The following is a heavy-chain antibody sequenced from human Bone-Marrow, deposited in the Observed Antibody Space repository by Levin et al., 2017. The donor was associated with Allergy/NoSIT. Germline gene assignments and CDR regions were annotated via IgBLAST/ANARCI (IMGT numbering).Heavy chain of an antibody. CDR2: IRSKAYGGTT. Sequence: GESLKISCTASGFTFGDYAMSWVRQAPGKGLEWVGFIRSKAYGGTTEYAASVKGRFTISRDDSKSIAYLQMNSLKTEDTAVYYCTRVSSGYDIPTFDYWGQGTLVTVSS. J-gene: IGHJ4*02. CDR1: GFTFGDYA. D-gene: IGHD5-12*01. V-gene: IGHV3-49*04. CDR3: TRVSSGYDIPTFDY.